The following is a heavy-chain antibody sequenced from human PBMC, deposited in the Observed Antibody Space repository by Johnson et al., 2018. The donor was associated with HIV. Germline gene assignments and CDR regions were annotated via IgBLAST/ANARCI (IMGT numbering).Heavy chain of an antibody. D-gene: IGHD3-10*01. CDR2: ISGSGGST. CDR1: GFTFDYYA. CDR3: AKVGRVRGVMGAFDI. J-gene: IGHJ3*02. Sequence: VQLVESGGGLVKPGGSLRLSCAASGFTFDYYAMHWVRQAPGKGLEWVSAISGSGGSTYYADSVKGRFTISRDNSKNTLYLQMNSLRAEDTAVYYCAKVGRVRGVMGAFDIWGQGTMVTVSS. V-gene: IGHV3-23*04.